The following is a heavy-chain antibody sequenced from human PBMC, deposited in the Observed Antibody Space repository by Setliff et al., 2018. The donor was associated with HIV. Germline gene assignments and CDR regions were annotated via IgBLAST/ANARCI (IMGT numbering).Heavy chain of an antibody. CDR3: ARLGRAIDDGGSSLRLDF. CDR2: IPSSGIT. CDR1: DDSFSNYD. D-gene: IGHD2-21*01. Sequence: SEILSLTCVVSDDSFSNYDWTWIRQSPGKTLEWIGYIPSSGITNYNRSLRSRVTISIETSNTRFSLWLRSATAADTATYFCARLGRAIDDGGSSLRLDFWGQGMLVTVSS. V-gene: IGHV4-4*09. J-gene: IGHJ4*02.